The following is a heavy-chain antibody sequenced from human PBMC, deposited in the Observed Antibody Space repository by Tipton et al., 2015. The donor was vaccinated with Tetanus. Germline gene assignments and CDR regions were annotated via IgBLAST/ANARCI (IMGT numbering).Heavy chain of an antibody. CDR2: IYYSGST. D-gene: IGHD1-26*01. J-gene: IGHJ4*02. Sequence: LRLSCTVSGGSISSGGYYWSWIRQHPGKGLEWIGDIYYSGSTYYNPSLKSRVTISVDTSKNQFSLKLNSVTAADTAVYYCAGDQARGARGWNYFDYWGQGTLVSVSS. CDR3: AGDQARGARGWNYFDY. CDR1: GGSISSGGYY. V-gene: IGHV4-31*02.